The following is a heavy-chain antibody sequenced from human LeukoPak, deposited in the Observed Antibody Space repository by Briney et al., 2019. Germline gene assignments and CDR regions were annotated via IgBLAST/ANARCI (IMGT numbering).Heavy chain of an antibody. V-gene: IGHV4-59*01. J-gene: IGHJ5*02. CDR3: TRGGGSTSGWYNWFDP. CDR2: ISHSGST. D-gene: IGHD6-19*01. Sequence: SETLSLACSVSGGSIYNYYWSWIRQPPGKGLEWIGHISHSGSTRYHPSLTSRVTISVDMSKNQFSLNLTPVTAADTAVYYCTRGGGSTSGWYNWFDPWGQGALVTVSS. CDR1: GGSIYNYY.